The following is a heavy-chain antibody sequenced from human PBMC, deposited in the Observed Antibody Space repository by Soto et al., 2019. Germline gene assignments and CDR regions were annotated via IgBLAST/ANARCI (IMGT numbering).Heavy chain of an antibody. CDR2: IKQDGSDK. Sequence: GGSLRLSCAASGFTFISYWMTWLRQAPGKGLECVANIKQDGSDKYYVDSVKGRFTISRDNAKNSLFLQMSSLRAEDTAVYYCARQTRAPESWGQGTLVTVSS. V-gene: IGHV3-7*03. D-gene: IGHD3-10*01. CDR1: GFTFISYW. CDR3: ARQTRAPES. J-gene: IGHJ5*02.